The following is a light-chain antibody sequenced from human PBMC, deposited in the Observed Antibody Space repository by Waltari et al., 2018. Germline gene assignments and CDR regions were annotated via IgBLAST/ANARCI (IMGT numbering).Light chain of an antibody. CDR2: DAS. CDR3: QQRSNWPT. J-gene: IGKJ5*01. V-gene: IGKV3-11*01. Sequence: EIVLTQSPATLSLSPGERATLSCRASQSVRSNFAWYQQKPGQAPRLLIYDASNRATGIPARFSCSGSGTDFTLTISSLEPEDFAVYYCQQRSNWPTFGQGTRLEIK. CDR1: QSVRSN.